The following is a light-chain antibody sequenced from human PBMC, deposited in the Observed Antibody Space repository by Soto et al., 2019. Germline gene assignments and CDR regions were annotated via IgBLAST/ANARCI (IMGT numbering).Light chain of an antibody. Sequence: DSQIIQFTSSLSASVGDRVTITCRASQSISPYLNLYQQKPGKAPKLLIYAASSLQSGAPSRFSVSGSGTDFTLTISSLQPEAFATYYCQQSYSTPHTLVQGTKVDIK. V-gene: IGKV1-39*01. CDR3: QQSYSTPHT. CDR2: AAS. CDR1: QSISPY. J-gene: IGKJ2*01.